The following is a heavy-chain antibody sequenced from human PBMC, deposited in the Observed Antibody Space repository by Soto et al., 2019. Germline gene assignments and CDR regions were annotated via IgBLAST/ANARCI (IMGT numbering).Heavy chain of an antibody. Sequence: TLSLTCTVSGASVGSGGYYWSWLRQVPGKGLEWIGYIKYSGTTHYSPSLKSRVNISFDKSKNQVFLNLGFVTVADTAVYFCARDVRDTGYSYWFDPWGQGTRVTVSS. CDR1: GASVGSGGYY. V-gene: IGHV4-31*03. CDR2: IKYSGTT. CDR3: ARDVRDTGYSYWFDP. D-gene: IGHD3-9*01. J-gene: IGHJ5*02.